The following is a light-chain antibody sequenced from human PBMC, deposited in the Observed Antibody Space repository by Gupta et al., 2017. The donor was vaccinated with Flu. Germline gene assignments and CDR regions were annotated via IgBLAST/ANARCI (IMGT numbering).Light chain of an antibody. CDR1: QNINSF. CDR3: QHYDTYTPWT. J-gene: IGKJ1*01. V-gene: IGKV1-5*03. Sequence: DIQMTQSPSTLSASIGDRVTITCRASQNINSFLAWYQQKPEKAPKLLIYKASTLQSGVPSRFSGSGSGTEFTLTISSRQPDDLATYYCQHYDTYTPWTFGQGTKVEIK. CDR2: KAS.